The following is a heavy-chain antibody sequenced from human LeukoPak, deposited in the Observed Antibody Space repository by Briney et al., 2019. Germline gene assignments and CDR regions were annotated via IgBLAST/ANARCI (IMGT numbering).Heavy chain of an antibody. J-gene: IGHJ6*03. CDR3: AKDGPRRIRYYMDV. CDR1: GFTFETFG. Sequence: PGGSLRLSCAASGFTFETFGMHWVRQAPGKGLEWVTFIRYNGNDNYYADSVKGRFTISRDNSKTILYLQMNSLRAEDTAVYYCAKDGPRRIRYYMDVWGKGTTVTVSS. CDR2: IRYNGNDN. V-gene: IGHV3-30*02.